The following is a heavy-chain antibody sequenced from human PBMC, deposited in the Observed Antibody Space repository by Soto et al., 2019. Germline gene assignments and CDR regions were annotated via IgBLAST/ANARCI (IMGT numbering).Heavy chain of an antibody. V-gene: IGHV4-34*01. D-gene: IGHD1-7*01. Sequence: QVQLQQWGAGLLKPSETLSLTCAVYGGSFSGYYWSWIRQPPGKGLEWIGEINHSGSTNYNPSLKSRVTISVDTSKNQFSLKLSSVTAADTAVYYCARAGGTGTYVFDPWGQGTLVTVSS. CDR1: GGSFSGYY. CDR2: INHSGST. J-gene: IGHJ5*02. CDR3: ARAGGTGTYVFDP.